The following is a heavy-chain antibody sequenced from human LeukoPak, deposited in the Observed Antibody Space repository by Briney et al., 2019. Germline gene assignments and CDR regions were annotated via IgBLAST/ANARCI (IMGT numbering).Heavy chain of an antibody. Sequence: PGGSLRLSCAASGFTFSDYYMSRIRQAPGKGLEWVSYISSSSSYTNYADSVKGRFTISRDNAKNSLYLQMNSLRAEDTAVYYCARGSIAVAATYDYWGQGTLVTVSS. CDR2: ISSSSSYT. V-gene: IGHV3-11*06. CDR1: GFTFSDYY. J-gene: IGHJ4*02. CDR3: ARGSIAVAATYDY. D-gene: IGHD6-19*01.